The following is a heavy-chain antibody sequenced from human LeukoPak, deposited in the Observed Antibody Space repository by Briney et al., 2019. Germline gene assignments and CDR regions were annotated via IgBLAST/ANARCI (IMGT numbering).Heavy chain of an antibody. D-gene: IGHD3-3*01. CDR1: GFTFSSYW. V-gene: IGHV3-74*01. Sequence: GGSLTLSCAASGFTFSSYWLHWVRQAPGKGLVWVSRINSDGSNTNYADSVKGRFSISRDNTKNTLYLQMNSLRAEDTAVYYCARDSSAAFNIWGQGTMVTVSS. J-gene: IGHJ3*02. CDR3: ARDSSAAFNI. CDR2: INSDGSNT.